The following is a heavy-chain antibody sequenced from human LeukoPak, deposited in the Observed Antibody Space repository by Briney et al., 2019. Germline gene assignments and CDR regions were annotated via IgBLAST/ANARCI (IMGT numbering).Heavy chain of an antibody. Sequence: GGSLRLSCAASGFTFSSYSMNWVRQAPGKGLEWVSFISSSSSYIYYADSVKGRFTISRDNAKKSLHLQMNSLRAEDTAVYYCARDMGAYCGGDCYSGVGYFDYWGQGTLVTVSS. V-gene: IGHV3-21*01. J-gene: IGHJ4*02. CDR2: ISSSSSYI. CDR1: GFTFSSYS. D-gene: IGHD2-21*02. CDR3: ARDMGAYCGGDCYSGVGYFDY.